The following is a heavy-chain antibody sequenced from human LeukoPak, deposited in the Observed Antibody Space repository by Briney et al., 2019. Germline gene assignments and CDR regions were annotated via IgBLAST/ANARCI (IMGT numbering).Heavy chain of an antibody. D-gene: IGHD3-10*01. CDR1: GFTFSSYA. CDR3: AKDLFRGVTPYFDY. V-gene: IGHV3-30*02. CDR2: IRYDGSNK. Sequence: GGSLRLSCAASGFTFSSYAMSWVRQAPGKGLEWVAFIRYDGSNKYYADSVKGRYTISRDNSKNTLYLQMNSLRAEDTAVYYCAKDLFRGVTPYFDYWGQGTLVTVSS. J-gene: IGHJ4*02.